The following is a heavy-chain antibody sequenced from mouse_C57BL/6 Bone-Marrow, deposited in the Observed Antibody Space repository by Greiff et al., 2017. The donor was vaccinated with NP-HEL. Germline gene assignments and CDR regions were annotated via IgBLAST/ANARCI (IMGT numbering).Heavy chain of an antibody. V-gene: IGHV1-69*01. Sequence: QVQLKQPGAELVMPGASVKLSCKASGYTFTSYWMHWVKQRPGQGLEWIGEIDPSDSYTNYNQKFKGKSTLTVDKSSSTAYMQLSSLTSEDSAVYYCARRYGSLDYWGQGTTLTVSS. CDR2: IDPSDSYT. CDR3: ARRYGSLDY. CDR1: GYTFTSYW. J-gene: IGHJ2*01. D-gene: IGHD1-1*01.